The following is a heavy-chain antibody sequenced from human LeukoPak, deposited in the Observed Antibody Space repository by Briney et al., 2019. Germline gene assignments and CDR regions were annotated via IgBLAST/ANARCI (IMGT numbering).Heavy chain of an antibody. D-gene: IGHD4-17*01. Sequence: GGSLRLSCAASGFTFSSYAMHWVRQAPGKGLEWVAVISYDGSNKYYADSVKGRFTISRDNSKNTLYLQMNSLRAEDTAAYYCARDGDNYGDSRLDYWGQGTLVTVSS. J-gene: IGHJ4*02. CDR3: ARDGDNYGDSRLDY. CDR1: GFTFSSYA. CDR2: ISYDGSNK. V-gene: IGHV3-30-3*01.